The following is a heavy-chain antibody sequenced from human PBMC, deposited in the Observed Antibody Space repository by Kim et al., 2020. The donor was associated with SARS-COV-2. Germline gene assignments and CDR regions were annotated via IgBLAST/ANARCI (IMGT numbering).Heavy chain of an antibody. CDR3: ARDLLPPGGFWGGYARGGYMDV. V-gene: IGHV1-18*01. CDR2: ISAYNGNT. CDR1: GYTFTSYG. J-gene: IGHJ6*03. Sequence: ASVKVSCKASGYTFTSYGISWVRQAPGQGLEWMGWISAYNGNTNYAQKLQGRVTMTTDTSTSTAYMELRSLRSDDTAVYYCARDLLPPGGFWGGYARGGYMDVWGTGTTVTVSS. D-gene: IGHD3-3*01.